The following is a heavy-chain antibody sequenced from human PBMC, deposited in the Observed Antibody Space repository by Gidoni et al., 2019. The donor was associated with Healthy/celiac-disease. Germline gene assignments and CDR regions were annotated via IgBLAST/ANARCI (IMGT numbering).Heavy chain of an antibody. V-gene: IGHV3-33*01. J-gene: IGHJ6*03. CDR1: GFTFSSYG. D-gene: IGHD2-15*01. Sequence: QVQLVESGGGVVQPGRSLRLSCAASGFTFSSYGMHWVRQAPGKGLEWVAVIWYDGSNKDYADSVKGRFTISRDNSKNTLYLQMNSLRAEDTAVYYCARDEEGCSGGSCYYYYMDVWGKGTTVTVSS. CDR2: IWYDGSNK. CDR3: ARDEEGCSGGSCYYYYMDV.